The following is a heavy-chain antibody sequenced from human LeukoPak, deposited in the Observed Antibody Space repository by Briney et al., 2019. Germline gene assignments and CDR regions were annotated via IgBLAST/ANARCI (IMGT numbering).Heavy chain of an antibody. D-gene: IGHD3-22*01. CDR1: GYTFTGYY. J-gene: IGHJ4*02. CDR2: INPNSGGT. Sequence: ASVKVSCKASGYTFTGYYMHWVRQAPGQGLEWMGWINPNSGGTNYAQKFQGWVTMTRDTSTSTVYMELSSLRSEDTAVYYCARAYYDSSGYYRHFDYWGQGTLVTVSS. CDR3: ARAYYDSSGYYRHFDY. V-gene: IGHV1-2*04.